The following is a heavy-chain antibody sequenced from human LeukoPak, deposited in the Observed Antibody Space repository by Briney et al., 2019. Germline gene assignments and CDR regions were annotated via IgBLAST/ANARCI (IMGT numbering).Heavy chain of an antibody. CDR2: ISGDASTT. CDR3: ARVDTVMAYYFDL. CDR1: GFTFSSRW. D-gene: IGHD5-18*01. V-gene: IGHV3-74*01. J-gene: IGHJ4*02. Sequence: GGSLRLSCAASGFTFSSRWMHWVRQAPGKGLVWVSRISGDASTTNYADSVNGRFTISRHNSRNTLYLQMNSLRAEDTAVYYCARVDTVMAYYFDLWGQGTLVTVSS.